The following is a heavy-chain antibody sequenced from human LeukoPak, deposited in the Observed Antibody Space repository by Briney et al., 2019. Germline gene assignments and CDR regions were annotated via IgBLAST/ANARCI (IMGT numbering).Heavy chain of an antibody. V-gene: IGHV4-61*08. CDR1: GGSVSSGAYY. Sequence: SETLSLTCTVSGGSVSSGAYYWSWIRQPPETGLEWLGYIYFVGSTDYNPSLKSRVTMSVDTSRNQFSLKLSSVTAADTAVYYCARAGGSPVFDIWGQGTMVTVSS. CDR2: IYFVGST. J-gene: IGHJ3*02. CDR3: ARAGGSPVFDI. D-gene: IGHD1-26*01.